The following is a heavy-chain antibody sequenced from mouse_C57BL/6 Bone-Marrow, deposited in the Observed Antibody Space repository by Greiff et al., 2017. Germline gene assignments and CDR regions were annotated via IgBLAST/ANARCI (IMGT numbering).Heavy chain of an antibody. CDR2: ISNGGGST. J-gene: IGHJ4*01. CDR1: GFTFSDYY. CDR3: ARHGWLLPNYYAMDY. V-gene: IGHV5-12*01. D-gene: IGHD2-3*01. Sequence: DVHLVESGGGLVQPGGSLKLSCAASGFTFSDYYMYWVRQTPEKRLEWVAYISNGGGSTYYPDTVKGRFTISRDNAKNTLYLQMSRLKSEDTAMYYCARHGWLLPNYYAMDYWGQGTSVTVSS.